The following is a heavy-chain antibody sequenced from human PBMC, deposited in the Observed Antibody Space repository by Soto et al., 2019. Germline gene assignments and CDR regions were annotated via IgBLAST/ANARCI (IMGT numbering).Heavy chain of an antibody. CDR3: ARGPRDGYNSDY. Sequence: ASVKVSCKASRGTFSSYAISWVRQAPGQGLEWMGGIIPFFGTANYAQKFQGRVTITADESTSTAYMELSSLRSEDTAAYYCARGPRDGYNSDYWGQGTLVTVSS. D-gene: IGHD5-12*01. CDR1: RGTFSSYA. CDR2: IIPFFGTA. V-gene: IGHV1-69*13. J-gene: IGHJ4*02.